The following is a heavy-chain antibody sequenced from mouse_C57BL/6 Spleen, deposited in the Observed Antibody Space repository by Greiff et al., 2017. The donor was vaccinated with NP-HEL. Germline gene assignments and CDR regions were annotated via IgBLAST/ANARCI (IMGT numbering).Heavy chain of an antibody. V-gene: IGHV1-19*01. CDR2: INPYNGGT. CDR3: ARQRRLPWFAY. D-gene: IGHD3-2*02. Sequence: VQLQQSGPVLVKPGASVKMSCKASGYTFTDYYMNWVKQSHGKSLEWIGVINPYNGGTSYNQTFKGKATLTVDKSSSTAYMELNSLTSEDSSVYYCARQRRLPWFAYWGQGTLVTVSA. CDR1: GYTFTDYY. J-gene: IGHJ3*01.